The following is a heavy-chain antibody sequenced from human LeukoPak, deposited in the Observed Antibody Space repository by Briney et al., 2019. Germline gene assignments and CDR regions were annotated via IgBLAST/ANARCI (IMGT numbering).Heavy chain of an antibody. D-gene: IGHD1-26*01. V-gene: IGHV3-11*06. Sequence: GGSLRLSCAASGFTFSDYYMSWIRQAPGKGLEWVSSITSSSTYIFYADSLKGRFTISRDNAKNSLYLQMNGLRAEDTAVYYCARAPSGSYSYFDNWGQGTLVTVSS. CDR1: GFTFSDYY. CDR2: ITSSSTYI. J-gene: IGHJ4*02. CDR3: ARAPSGSYSYFDN.